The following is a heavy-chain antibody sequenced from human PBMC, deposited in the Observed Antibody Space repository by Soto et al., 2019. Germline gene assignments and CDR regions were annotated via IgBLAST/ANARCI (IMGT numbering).Heavy chain of an antibody. CDR3: AREIPASMTTVSVFDY. CDR1: GYTFTSYY. CDR2: INPSGGST. J-gene: IGHJ4*02. Sequence: ASVKVSCKASGYTFTSYYMHWVRQAPGQGLEWMGIINPSGGSTSYAQKFQGRVTMTRDTSTSTVYMELSSLRSEDTAGYYCAREIPASMTTVSVFDYWGRGPLVTVSS. V-gene: IGHV1-46*01.